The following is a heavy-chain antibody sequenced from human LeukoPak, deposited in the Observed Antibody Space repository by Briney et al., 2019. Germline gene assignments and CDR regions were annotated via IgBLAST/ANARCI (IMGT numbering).Heavy chain of an antibody. J-gene: IGHJ4*02. CDR3: ARHGGGAVAGSRGDYFDY. Sequence: PSGSLSLAWTVSAGSISSYCWGWVRQPPGEGLGWIGFIYYSGSTNYNPSLKSRVTISVDTSKNQFSLKLSSVTAADTAAYYCARHGGGAVAGSRGDYFDYWGQGTLVTVSS. D-gene: IGHD6-19*01. V-gene: IGHV4-59*08. CDR2: IYYSGST. CDR1: AGSISSYC.